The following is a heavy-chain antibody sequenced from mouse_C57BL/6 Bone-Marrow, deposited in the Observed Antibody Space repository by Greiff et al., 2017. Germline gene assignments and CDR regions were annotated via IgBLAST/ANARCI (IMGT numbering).Heavy chain of an antibody. V-gene: IGHV1-55*01. CDR2: IYPGSGST. Sequence: QVQLQQPGAELVKPGASVKMSCKASGYTFTSYWITWVKQRPGQGLEWIGDIYPGSGSTNYNEKFKSKATLTVDTSSSTAYMQLSSLTSEDSAVXYCARDYGNYHYYAMDYWGQGTSVTVSS. CDR1: GYTFTSYW. J-gene: IGHJ4*01. CDR3: ARDYGNYHYYAMDY. D-gene: IGHD2-1*01.